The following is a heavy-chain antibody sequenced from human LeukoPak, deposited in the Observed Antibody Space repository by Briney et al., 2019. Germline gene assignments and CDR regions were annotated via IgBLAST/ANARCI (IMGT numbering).Heavy chain of an antibody. CDR1: GGSISSTNW. Sequence: SETLPLTCGVSGGSISSTNWWTWVRPPPGKGLEWIGEVNVLGNTNYNPSLESRVTISIDKSENHVSLKLTSVTAADTAVYYCAREGGPFRPLDYSGQGTLGTVS. V-gene: IGHV4/OR15-8*02. CDR3: AREGGPFRPLDY. J-gene: IGHJ4*02. D-gene: IGHD2/OR15-2a*01. CDR2: VNVLGNT.